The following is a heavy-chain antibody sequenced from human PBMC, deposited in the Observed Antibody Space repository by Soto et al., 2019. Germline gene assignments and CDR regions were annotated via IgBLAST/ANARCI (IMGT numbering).Heavy chain of an antibody. CDR1: GYSLTKYG. CDR2: ISAYDGRT. CDR3: AKLRAFSSGWPFYFDY. V-gene: IGHV1-18*01. D-gene: IGHD6-19*01. Sequence: HVQLVQSGAEVKKPGASVKVACKASGYSLTKYGMSWVRQAPGQGLEWMGWISAYDGRTTYAQKLRGRVTMTTDTSTNTAYMELRSRRSDDTAVYYCAKLRAFSSGWPFYFDYWGHGTLVSVSS. J-gene: IGHJ4*01.